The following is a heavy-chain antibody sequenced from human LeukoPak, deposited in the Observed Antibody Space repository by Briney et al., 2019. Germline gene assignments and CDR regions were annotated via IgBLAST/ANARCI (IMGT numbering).Heavy chain of an antibody. CDR1: GGSISSYY. Sequence: PSETLSLTCTVSGGSISSYYWSWIRQLPGKGLEWIGYIYYSGSTNYNPSLKSRVTISVDTSKNQFSLKLSSVTAADTAVYYCARDGSGIPYYGSGSYDYWGQGTLVTVSS. CDR3: ARDGSGIPYYGSGSYDY. D-gene: IGHD3-10*01. V-gene: IGHV4-59*01. J-gene: IGHJ4*02. CDR2: IYYSGST.